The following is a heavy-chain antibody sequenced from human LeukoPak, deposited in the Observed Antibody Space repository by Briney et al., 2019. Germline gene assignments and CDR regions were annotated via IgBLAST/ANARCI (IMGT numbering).Heavy chain of an antibody. CDR3: AKEGSAAYQLLWEFDY. V-gene: IGHV3-23*01. Sequence: PGGSLRLSCAASGFTFSSYAMSWVRQAPGKGLEWVSAISGSGGSTYYADSVKGRFTISRDNSKNTLYLQMNSLRAEDTAVYYCAKEGSAAYQLLWEFDYWGQGTLVTVSS. CDR2: ISGSGGST. D-gene: IGHD2-2*01. CDR1: GFTFSSYA. J-gene: IGHJ4*02.